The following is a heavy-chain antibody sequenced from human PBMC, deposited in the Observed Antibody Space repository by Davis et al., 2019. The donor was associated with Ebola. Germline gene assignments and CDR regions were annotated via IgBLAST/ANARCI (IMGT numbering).Heavy chain of an antibody. CDR2: INPSGGST. J-gene: IGHJ6*03. CDR3: ARGAIFGYTGYYYYMDV. V-gene: IGHV1-46*01. D-gene: IGHD3-3*01. CDR1: GYTFTSYY. Sequence: ASVKVSCKASGYTFTSYYMHWVRQAPGQGLEWMGIINPSGGSTSYAQKFQGRVTITADESTSTAYMELSSLRSEDTAVYYCARGAIFGYTGYYYYMDVWGKGTTVTVSS.